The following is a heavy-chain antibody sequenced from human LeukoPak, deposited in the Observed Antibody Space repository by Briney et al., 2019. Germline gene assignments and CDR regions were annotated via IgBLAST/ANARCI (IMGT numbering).Heavy chain of an antibody. CDR3: ARHSEGRSYYGSGSPFDY. Sequence: SETLSLTCAVSGGSISSGGYSWSWIRQPPGKGLEWIGYIYHSGSTYYNPSLKSRVTISVDRSKNQFSLKLSSVTAADTAVYYCARHSEGRSYYGSGSPFDYWGQGTLVTVSS. V-gene: IGHV4-30-2*01. CDR2: IYHSGST. CDR1: GGSISSGGYS. J-gene: IGHJ4*02. D-gene: IGHD3-10*01.